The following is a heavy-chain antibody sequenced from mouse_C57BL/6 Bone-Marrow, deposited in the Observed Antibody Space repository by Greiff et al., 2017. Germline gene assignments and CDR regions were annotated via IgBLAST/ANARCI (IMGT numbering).Heavy chain of an antibody. J-gene: IGHJ4*01. CDR2: IDPSDSET. D-gene: IGHD1-1*01. CDR3: ARRRVITTVVEGDYAMDY. Sequence: QVQLQQPGAELVRPGSSVKLSCKASGYTFTSYWMHWVKQRPIQGLEWIGNIDPSDSETHYNQKFKDKATLTVDKSSSTAYMQLSSLTSEDSAVYYCARRRVITTVVEGDYAMDYWGQGTSVTVSS. CDR1: GYTFTSYW. V-gene: IGHV1-52*01.